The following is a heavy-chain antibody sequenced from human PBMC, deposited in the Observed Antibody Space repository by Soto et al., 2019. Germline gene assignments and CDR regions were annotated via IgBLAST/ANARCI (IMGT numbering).Heavy chain of an antibody. J-gene: IGHJ4*02. V-gene: IGHV3-64*02. Sequence: GGSLRLSCAASGFSFTTYAMHWVRQAPGKGLQYVAAISTDGGGTYYTDSVKGRFIISRDNSKSSLYLQMGSLRGEDMAVYYCAKPPRGYNWYFDYWGQGTQVTVSS. D-gene: IGHD5-18*01. CDR1: GFSFTTYA. CDR3: AKPPRGYNWYFDY. CDR2: ISTDGGGT.